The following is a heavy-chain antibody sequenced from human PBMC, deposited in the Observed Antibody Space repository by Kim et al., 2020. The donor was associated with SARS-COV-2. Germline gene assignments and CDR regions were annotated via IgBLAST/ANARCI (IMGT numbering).Heavy chain of an antibody. Sequence: SETLSLTCAVYGGSFSGYYWSWIRQPPGKGLEWIGEINHSGSTNYNPSLKSRVTISVDTSKNQFSLKLSSVTAADTAVYYCAAGYCSGGSCYSGRHFDYWGQGTLVTVSS. CDR2: INHSGST. CDR3: AAGYCSGGSCYSGRHFDY. J-gene: IGHJ4*02. V-gene: IGHV4-34*01. D-gene: IGHD2-15*01. CDR1: GGSFSGYY.